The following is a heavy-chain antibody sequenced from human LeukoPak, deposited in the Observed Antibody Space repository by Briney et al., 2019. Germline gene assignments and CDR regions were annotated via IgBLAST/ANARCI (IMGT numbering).Heavy chain of an antibody. CDR3: VKDLYKGDTSSWYYFDY. J-gene: IGHJ4*02. V-gene: IGHV3-64D*06. D-gene: IGHD6-13*01. Sequence: GGSLRLSCSASGFTFSNCAMHWVRQAPGKGPEYVSVISSYGDKTYYADSVKGRFTISRDNTKNTVSLQMSSLRAEDTAVYYCVKDLYKGDTSSWYYFDYWGQGTLVTVSS. CDR2: ISSYGDKT. CDR1: GFTFSNCA.